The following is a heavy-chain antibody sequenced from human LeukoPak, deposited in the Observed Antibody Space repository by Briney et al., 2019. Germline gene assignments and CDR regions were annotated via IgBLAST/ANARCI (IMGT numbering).Heavy chain of an antibody. CDR1: GVSISSSSYY. Sequence: SETLSLTCTVSGVSISSSSYYWGWIRQPPGKGLEWIGSIYYSGSTYYNPSLKSRVTISVDTSKNQFSLKLSSVTAADTAVYYCASLKRGYSGYDSVSRDYWGQGTLVTVSS. CDR2: IYYSGST. V-gene: IGHV4-39*01. CDR3: ASLKRGYSGYDSVSRDY. J-gene: IGHJ4*02. D-gene: IGHD5-12*01.